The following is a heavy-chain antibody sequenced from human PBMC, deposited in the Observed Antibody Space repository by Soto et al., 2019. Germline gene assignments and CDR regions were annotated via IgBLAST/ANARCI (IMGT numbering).Heavy chain of an antibody. V-gene: IGHV4-59*01. CDR2: IFYSGST. D-gene: IGHD2-21*02. CDR3: ARGVVVVTATRYFDY. J-gene: IGHJ4*02. Sequence: PSETLSLTCTVSGGSISSYYWGWIRQPPGKGLEWIGYIFYSGSTSYNPSLESRVTISVDTSKNQFSLKVNSVTAADTAVYYCARGVVVVTATRYFDYWGKGTLVTVYS. CDR1: GGSISSYY.